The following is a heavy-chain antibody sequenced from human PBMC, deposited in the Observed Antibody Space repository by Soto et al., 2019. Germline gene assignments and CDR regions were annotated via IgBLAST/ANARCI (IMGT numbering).Heavy chain of an antibody. CDR3: AGGSGSYYFPNF. D-gene: IGHD3-22*01. V-gene: IGHV4-39*01. J-gene: IGHJ1*01. CDR1: VASMTSSSYY. Sequence: SESLSLACTVSVASMTSSSYYWGWFLQPPGEGLEWIGTIYYSGNTYYNPSLKSQVTISVDTSKNQFSLKLSSMTAADTAVYFCAGGSGSYYFPNFWGQGTLVTVSS. CDR2: IYYSGNT.